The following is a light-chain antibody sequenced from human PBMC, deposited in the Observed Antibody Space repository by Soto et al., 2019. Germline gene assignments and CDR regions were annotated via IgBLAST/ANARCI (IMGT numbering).Light chain of an antibody. Sequence: DIQMTQSPSTLSASVGDRVTIACRASQSISTYLNWYQQKPGKAPKLLIYAASSLQSGVPSRFSGSGSETDFTLTISSLQPEDFATYSCQQGYSTTWTFGQGTKVDIK. CDR2: AAS. V-gene: IGKV1-39*01. J-gene: IGKJ1*01. CDR1: QSISTY. CDR3: QQGYSTTWT.